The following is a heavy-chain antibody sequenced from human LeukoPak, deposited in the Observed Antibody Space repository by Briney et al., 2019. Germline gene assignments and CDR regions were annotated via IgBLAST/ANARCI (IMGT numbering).Heavy chain of an antibody. CDR2: IWYDGSNK. CDR1: GFTFSSYG. D-gene: IGHD5-18*01. V-gene: IGHV3-33*01. Sequence: ERSLRLSCPASGFTFSSYGMHWVRQAPGQALEWVLLIWYDGSNKYYADSVKGRFTSSRDNSKNTLDLQMNSVRAKDTALYYCARDRAMVVGSSWYYVYWGQGGMVSVSS. CDR3: ARDRAMVVGSSWYYVY. J-gene: IGHJ4*02.